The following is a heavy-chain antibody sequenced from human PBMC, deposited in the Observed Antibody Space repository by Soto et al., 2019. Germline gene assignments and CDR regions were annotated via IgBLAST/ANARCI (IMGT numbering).Heavy chain of an antibody. Sequence: QVQLVQSGAEVKKPGASVKVSCKASGYTFTSYDINWVRQATGQGLEWMGWMNPNSGNTGYAQKFQGRVTMTRNTSISTAYMELSSLRSEDTAVYYCARNDFWSGYYVRGISKVWFDPWGQGTLVTVSS. CDR3: ARNDFWSGYYVRGISKVWFDP. V-gene: IGHV1-8*01. D-gene: IGHD3-3*01. J-gene: IGHJ5*02. CDR1: GYTFTSYD. CDR2: MNPNSGNT.